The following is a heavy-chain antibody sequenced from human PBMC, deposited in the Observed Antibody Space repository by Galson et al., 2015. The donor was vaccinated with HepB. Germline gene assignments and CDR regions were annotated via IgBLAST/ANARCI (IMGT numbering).Heavy chain of an antibody. D-gene: IGHD5-12*01. CDR3: ARGVSFVGGYIYDAFDI. CDR2: MKPNSDNT. Sequence: SVKVSCKASGYTFSSYDINWLRQAPGQGLEWMGWMKPNSDNTGYERKFQGRVTMTRNTSISTAYMELSSLRSEDTAIYYCARGVSFVGGYIYDAFDIWGQGTMVTVSS. V-gene: IGHV1-8*01. CDR1: GYTFSSYD. J-gene: IGHJ3*02.